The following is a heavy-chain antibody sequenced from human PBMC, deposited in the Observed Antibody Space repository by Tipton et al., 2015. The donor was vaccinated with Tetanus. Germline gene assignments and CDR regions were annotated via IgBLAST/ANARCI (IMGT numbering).Heavy chain of an antibody. CDR1: GFTFSSYS. Sequence: SLRLSCAASGFTFSSYSMNWVRQAPGKGLEWVSSISSSSSYIYYADSVKGRFTISRDNAKNSLYLQMNSLRAEDTAVYYCAREKLEWYFDLWGRGTLVTVSS. J-gene: IGHJ2*01. CDR2: ISSSSSYI. CDR3: AREKLEWYFDL. V-gene: IGHV3-21*01.